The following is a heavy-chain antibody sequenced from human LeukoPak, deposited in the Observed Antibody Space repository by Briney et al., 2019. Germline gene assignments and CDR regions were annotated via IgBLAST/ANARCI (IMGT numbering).Heavy chain of an antibody. Sequence: GGSLRLPCAASGFTVSNTYMSWVRQAPGKGLEWVSIIYSDGRTYHADFVKGRFTISRDNSKNTMYLQMNSLRAEDTAVYYCASGGGYSSAWHSSDYWGQGTLVTVSS. CDR3: ASGGGYSSAWHSSDY. CDR1: GFTVSNTY. J-gene: IGHJ4*02. V-gene: IGHV3-53*01. CDR2: IYSDGRT. D-gene: IGHD6-19*01.